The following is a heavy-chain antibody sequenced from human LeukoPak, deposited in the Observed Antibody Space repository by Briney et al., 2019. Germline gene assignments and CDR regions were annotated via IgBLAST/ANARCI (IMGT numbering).Heavy chain of an antibody. CDR1: GYTFTSYD. Sequence: ASVTVSCKASGYTFTSYDMNWVRQAPGQGLERMRWMNPNSGNTGYAQKFQGRVTMTRNASISTAYMELSSLRSEDTAVYYCAREGRGSPLGGWGQGTLVTVSS. V-gene: IGHV1-8*01. CDR3: AREGRGSPLGG. CDR2: MNPNSGNT. J-gene: IGHJ4*02. D-gene: IGHD3-10*01.